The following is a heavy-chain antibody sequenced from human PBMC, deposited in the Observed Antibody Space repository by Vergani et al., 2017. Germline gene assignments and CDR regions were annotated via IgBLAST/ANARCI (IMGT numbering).Heavy chain of an antibody. D-gene: IGHD6-6*01. CDR3: ARGRGYTSSSADNNWFDP. J-gene: IGHJ5*02. CDR2: MNPNSANT. V-gene: IGHV1-8*01. Sequence: QVQLVQSGAEVKKPGASVKVSCKASGYTFTSYDVNWVPQATGQGLEWMGWMNPNSANTGYAQKFQGRVTMTRNTSINKAYMELSSLRSEDTGVYYCARGRGYTSSSADNNWFDPWGQGTPVAVSS. CDR1: GYTFTSYD.